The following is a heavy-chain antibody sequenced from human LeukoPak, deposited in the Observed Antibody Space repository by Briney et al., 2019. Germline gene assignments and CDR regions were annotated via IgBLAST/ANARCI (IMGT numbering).Heavy chain of an antibody. Sequence: KPSETLSLTCTVSGGSISSSSHYWGWIRQPPGKGLEWIGVSTYYNPSLKNRVTISRDTSKNQFSLKLSPVTAADTAIYYCARAGYSYGIMSYFDSWGQGTLVTVSS. CDR2: VST. CDR3: ARAGYSYGIMSYFDS. CDR1: GGSISSSSHY. V-gene: IGHV4-39*01. D-gene: IGHD5-18*01. J-gene: IGHJ4*02.